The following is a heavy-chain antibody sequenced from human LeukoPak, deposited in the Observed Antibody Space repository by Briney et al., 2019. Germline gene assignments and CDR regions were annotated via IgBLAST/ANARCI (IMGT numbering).Heavy chain of an antibody. CDR3: ARVWVGSRDCSSTSCYGRGYFDY. D-gene: IGHD2-2*01. CDR1: GFTFSSYA. V-gene: IGHV3-30-3*01. Sequence: PGRSLRLSCAASGFTFSSYAMHWVRQAPGKGLEWVAVISYDGSNKYYADSVKGRFTISRDNSKNTLYLQMNSLRAEDTAVYYCARVWVGSRDCSSTSCYGRGYFDYWGQGTLVTVSS. J-gene: IGHJ4*02. CDR2: ISYDGSNK.